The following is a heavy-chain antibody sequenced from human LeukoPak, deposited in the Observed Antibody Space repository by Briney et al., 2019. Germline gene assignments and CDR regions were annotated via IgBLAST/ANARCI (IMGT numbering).Heavy chain of an antibody. D-gene: IGHD3-3*01. CDR2: ICYRGTT. CDR1: GGSISWSY. J-gene: IGHJ4*02. V-gene: IGHV4-59*13. CDR3: ARGDFWSGYDY. Sequence: SETLSLTCTVSGGSISWSYWTWVRQPPGKGLEWIGHICYRGTTYYNPSLKSRVTISVDTSKNQFSLRLSSVTAADTAVYYCARGDFWSGYDYWGQGTLVTVSS.